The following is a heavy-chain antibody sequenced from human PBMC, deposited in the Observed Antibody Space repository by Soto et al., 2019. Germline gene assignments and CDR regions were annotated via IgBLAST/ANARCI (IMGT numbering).Heavy chain of an antibody. CDR3: AKPPREDIVVVPATH. J-gene: IGHJ4*02. V-gene: IGHV3-23*01. D-gene: IGHD2-2*01. CDR2: ISGSGGST. CDR1: GFTFSSYA. Sequence: EVQLLESGGGLVQPGGSLRLSCAASGFTFSSYAMSWVRQAPGKGLEWVSAISGSGGSTYYADSVKGRFTISRDNTKNTLYLQMNSVRAEDTAVYYCAKPPREDIVVVPATHWGQGTLDTVSS.